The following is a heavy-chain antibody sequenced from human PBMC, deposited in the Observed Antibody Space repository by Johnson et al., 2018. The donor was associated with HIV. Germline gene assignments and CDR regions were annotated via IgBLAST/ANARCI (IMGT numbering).Heavy chain of an antibody. Sequence: VQLVESGGGLVQPGGSLRLSCAASGFTFSHYAMSWVRQAPGKGLEWVYLISWDGGNSYYIDSVKGRFTISRDNSKKSLYLQMNSLRTEDTALYYCAKEGPTGAFDIWGQGTMVTVSS. CDR1: GFTFSHYA. V-gene: IGHV3-43*02. D-gene: IGHD1-14*01. CDR3: AKEGPTGAFDI. CDR2: ISWDGGNS. J-gene: IGHJ3*02.